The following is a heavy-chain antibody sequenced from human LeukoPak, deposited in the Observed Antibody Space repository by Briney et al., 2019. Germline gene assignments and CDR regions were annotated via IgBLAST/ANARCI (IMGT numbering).Heavy chain of an antibody. V-gene: IGHV3-21*01. CDR2: ISSSSSYI. CDR3: ARSRGTTGKMRALDP. D-gene: IGHD1-7*01. Sequence: GGSLRLSCAASGFTFSSYSMNWVRQAPGKGLEWVASISSSSSYIYYADSVKGRFTISRDNAKNSLYLQMNSPRAEDTAVYYCARSRGTTGKMRALDPWGQGTLVTVSS. CDR1: GFTFSSYS. J-gene: IGHJ5*02.